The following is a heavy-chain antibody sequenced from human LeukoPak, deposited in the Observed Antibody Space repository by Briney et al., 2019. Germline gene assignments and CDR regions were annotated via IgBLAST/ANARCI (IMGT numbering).Heavy chain of an antibody. J-gene: IGHJ5*02. CDR3: ARDAGLTIFGEGWFDP. CDR1: GYTFTSYG. V-gene: IGHV1-18*01. CDR2: ISAYNGNT. Sequence: ASVKVSCKASGYTFTSYGISWVRQAPGQGLEWMGWISAYNGNTNYAQKLQGRVTMTTDTSTSTAYMELRSLRSDDTAVYHCARDAGLTIFGEGWFDPWGQGTLVTVSS. D-gene: IGHD3-3*01.